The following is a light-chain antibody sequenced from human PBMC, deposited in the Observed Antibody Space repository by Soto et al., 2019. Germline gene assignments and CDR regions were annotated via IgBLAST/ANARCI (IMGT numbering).Light chain of an antibody. CDR3: QQYDSFRWT. CDR2: DSS. J-gene: IGKJ1*01. Sequence: DIQLTQSPSTLSAFVGDRVTITCRASHSISGWLAWYQQKPGKAPKSLIYDSSVLASGVPSRFSGSGSGTEFTLIISSLQPDDCATYYCQQYDSFRWTFGQGAKVEI. CDR1: HSISGW. V-gene: IGKV1-5*01.